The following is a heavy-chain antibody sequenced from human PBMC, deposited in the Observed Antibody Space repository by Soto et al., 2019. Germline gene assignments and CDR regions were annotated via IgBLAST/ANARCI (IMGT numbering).Heavy chain of an antibody. Sequence: GGSLRLSCAASGFTFSSYGMHWVRQAPGKGLEWVAVISYDGSNKYYADSVKGRFTISRDNSKNTLYLQMNSLRAEDTAVYYCAKGGLDCSGGSCYYPHYFDYWGQGTLVTVSS. CDR3: AKGGLDCSGGSCYYPHYFDY. CDR2: ISYDGSNK. CDR1: GFTFSSYG. V-gene: IGHV3-30*18. J-gene: IGHJ4*02. D-gene: IGHD2-15*01.